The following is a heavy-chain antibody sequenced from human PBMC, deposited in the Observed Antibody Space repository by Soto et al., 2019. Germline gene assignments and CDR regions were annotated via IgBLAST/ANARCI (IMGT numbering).Heavy chain of an antibody. Sequence: GGSLRLSCAASGFTFSSYAMSWVRQAPGKGLEWVSGISGSSGSGGYTYYADSAKGRFTISRDNSKNTLYLQMNSLRAEDTAVFYCAKSKTSGVNYFYYWGQGTLVTVSS. CDR3: AKSKTSGVNYFYY. D-gene: IGHD6-19*01. CDR1: GFTFSSYA. J-gene: IGHJ4*02. V-gene: IGHV3-23*01. CDR2: ISGSSGSGGYT.